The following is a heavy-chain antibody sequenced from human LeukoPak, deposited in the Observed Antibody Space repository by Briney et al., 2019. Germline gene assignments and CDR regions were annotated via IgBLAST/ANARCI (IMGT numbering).Heavy chain of an antibody. J-gene: IGHJ3*02. CDR2: ISAYNGNT. CDR1: GYTFTSYG. V-gene: IGHV1-18*01. Sequence: ASVKVSCKASGYTFTSYGISWVRQAPGQGLEWMGWISAYNGNTNYAQKLQGRVTMTTDTSTSTAYMELRSLRSDDTAVYYCARGMYYYDSSGYPYDAFDIWGQGTMVTVSS. D-gene: IGHD3-22*01. CDR3: ARGMYYYDSSGYPYDAFDI.